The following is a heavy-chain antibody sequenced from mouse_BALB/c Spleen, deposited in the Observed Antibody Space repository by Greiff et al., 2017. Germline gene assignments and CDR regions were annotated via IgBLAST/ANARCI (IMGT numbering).Heavy chain of an antibody. CDR3: ARSHGSIAHFDY. V-gene: IGHV1-4*02. CDR1: GYTFTSYT. CDR2: INPSSGYT. J-gene: IGHJ2*01. D-gene: IGHD2-10*02. Sequence: VHLVESAAELARPGASVKMSCKASGYTFTSYTMHWVKQRPGQGLEWIGYINPSSGYTEYNQKFKDKTTLTADKSSSTAYMQLSSLTSEDSAVYYCARSHGSIAHFDYWGQGTTLTVSA.